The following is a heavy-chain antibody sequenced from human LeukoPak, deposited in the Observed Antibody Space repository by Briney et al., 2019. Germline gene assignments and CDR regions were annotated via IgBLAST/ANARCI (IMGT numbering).Heavy chain of an antibody. D-gene: IGHD3-9*01. Sequence: PGGSLRLSCAASGFTFSSYGMRWVRQAPGKGLEWVSAISGSGGSTYYADSVKGRFTISRDNPKNSLYLQMNSLRAEDTALYYCAKDPHYDILTGYFDYWGQGTLVSVSS. CDR3: AKDPHYDILTGYFDY. J-gene: IGHJ4*02. CDR2: ISGSGGST. V-gene: IGHV3-23*01. CDR1: GFTFSSYG.